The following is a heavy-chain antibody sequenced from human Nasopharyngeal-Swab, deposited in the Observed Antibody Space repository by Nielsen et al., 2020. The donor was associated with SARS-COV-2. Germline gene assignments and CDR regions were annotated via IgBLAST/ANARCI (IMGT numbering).Heavy chain of an antibody. CDR1: GDSISSGKDY. J-gene: IGHJ4*02. V-gene: IGHV4-30-4*01. CDR3: ARLGRYYDTLSGYARHFDY. CDR2: IDYSGST. Sequence: SCTVSGDSISSGKDYWNWIRQTPGRGLEWIGYIDYSGSTDHNPSLKSRVTISVDTSENQFSLKVNSVTAADTAVYYCARLGRYYDTLSGYARHFDYWGQGILVTVSS. D-gene: IGHD3-9*01.